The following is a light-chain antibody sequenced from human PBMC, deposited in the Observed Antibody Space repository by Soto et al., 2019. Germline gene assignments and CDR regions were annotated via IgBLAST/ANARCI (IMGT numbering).Light chain of an antibody. Sequence: EIVMTQSPGTLSVSPGERATLSCRASQSVSSDLAWYQQKPGQAPRLLIYGASTRATGVPDRFSGSGSGTEFTLTISSLQSEDFAVYYCQQYNNWHPWTFGQGTKVEIK. V-gene: IGKV3-15*01. CDR1: QSVSSD. CDR3: QQYNNWHPWT. CDR2: GAS. J-gene: IGKJ1*01.